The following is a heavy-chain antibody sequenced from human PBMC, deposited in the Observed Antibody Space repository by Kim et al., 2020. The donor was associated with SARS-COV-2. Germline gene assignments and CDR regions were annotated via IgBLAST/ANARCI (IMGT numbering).Heavy chain of an antibody. V-gene: IGHV3-15*01. J-gene: IGHJ4*02. D-gene: IGHD3-10*01. CDR3: TTDQLVRGVITDY. Sequence: YAAPVKGRFTISRDDSKNTLYLQMNSLKTEDTAVYYCTTDQLVRGVITDYWGQGTLVTVSS.